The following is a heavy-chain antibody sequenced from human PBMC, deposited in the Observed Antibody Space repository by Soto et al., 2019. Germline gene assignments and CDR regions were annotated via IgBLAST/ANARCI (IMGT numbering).Heavy chain of an antibody. CDR2: INAGKGNT. CDR1: GYTFTTYA. V-gene: IGHV1-3*01. Sequence: ASVKVSSKASGYTFTTYAIHWLRQAPGQRLEWMAWINAGKGNTKYSQNFQGRVTVTRDTSASTAYMELNSLRSEDTAAYYCARAGDDCSTTTCYVIDYWGQGSLVTV. D-gene: IGHD2-2*01. CDR3: ARAGDDCSTTTCYVIDY. J-gene: IGHJ4*02.